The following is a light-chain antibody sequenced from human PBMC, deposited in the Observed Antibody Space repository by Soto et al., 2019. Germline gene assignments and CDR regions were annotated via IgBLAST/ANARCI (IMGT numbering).Light chain of an antibody. Sequence: EIVMTQSPVTLSLSPGDTATLSCRASQSITSNLAWYQQKPGQPPRLLIYGASTRATGIPARFSGSGSGTEFTLTISNLQSEDFAVYYCQQYSSWVTFGGGTQVEIE. CDR1: QSITSN. CDR2: GAS. J-gene: IGKJ4*01. V-gene: IGKV3-15*01. CDR3: QQYSSWVT.